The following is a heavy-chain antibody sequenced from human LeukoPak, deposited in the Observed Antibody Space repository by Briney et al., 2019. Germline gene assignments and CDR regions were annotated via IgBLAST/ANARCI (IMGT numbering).Heavy chain of an antibody. CDR3: AIPYGDYDTKTYYYYYGMDV. D-gene: IGHD4-17*01. Sequence: ASVKVSCKASGYTFTSYGISWVRQAPGQGLEWMGWISAYNGNTNYAQKLQGRVTMTTDTSTSTAYMELSRLRSDDTAVYYCAIPYGDYDTKTYYYYYGMDVWGQGTTVTVSS. CDR2: ISAYNGNT. J-gene: IGHJ6*02. V-gene: IGHV1-18*01. CDR1: GYTFTSYG.